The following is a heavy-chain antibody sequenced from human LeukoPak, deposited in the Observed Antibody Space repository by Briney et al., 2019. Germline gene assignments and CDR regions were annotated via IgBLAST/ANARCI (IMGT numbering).Heavy chain of an antibody. Sequence: ASVTVSCKTSGHTFTSCGFSWVRQAPGQGREGMGWISAYNGDTSYAQKLQGRVTLNTDSSTSTVYMELRSLRSNDTAVYYCARDYVGMSTIRDFGCWGQGTLVTVSS. V-gene: IGHV1-18*01. CDR1: GHTFTSCG. CDR2: ISAYNGDT. D-gene: IGHD5-24*01. J-gene: IGHJ4*02. CDR3: ARDYVGMSTIRDFGC.